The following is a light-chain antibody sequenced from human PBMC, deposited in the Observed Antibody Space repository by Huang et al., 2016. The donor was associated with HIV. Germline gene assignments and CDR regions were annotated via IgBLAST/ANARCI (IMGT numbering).Light chain of an antibody. CDR1: QGISSY. Sequence: IQLTQSPSSLSASVGDRVTITCRASQGISSYLAWYQQKPGKAPKLLIDAASTLQSVVPSRFSGSGSGTDFTLTISSLQPEDFATYYCQQLNSYPWTFGQGTKVEIK. J-gene: IGKJ1*01. V-gene: IGKV1-9*01. CDR2: AAS. CDR3: QQLNSYPWT.